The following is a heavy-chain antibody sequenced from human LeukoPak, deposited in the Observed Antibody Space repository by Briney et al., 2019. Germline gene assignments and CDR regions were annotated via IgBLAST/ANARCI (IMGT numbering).Heavy chain of an antibody. CDR3: AKDRWYSSGGFLDH. V-gene: IGHV3-23*01. CDR1: GFTFSNYA. J-gene: IGHJ4*02. Sequence: GASLGLSCAASGFTFSNYAMSWVRQAPGKGLEWVSTISGTAASTYYADSVKGRFTISRDNSKNTLFLQVNNLRAEDTALYYCAKDRWYSSGGFLDHWGQGTLVTVSS. CDR2: ISGTAAST. D-gene: IGHD6-19*01.